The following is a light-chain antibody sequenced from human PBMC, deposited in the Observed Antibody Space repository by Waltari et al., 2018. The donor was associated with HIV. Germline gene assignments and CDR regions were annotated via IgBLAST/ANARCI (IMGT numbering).Light chain of an antibody. CDR2: EVS. Sequence: QSALTQPASVSGSPGQSITISCTGTSSDVGSYNYVSGYQQHPGKAPKLMIYEVSYRPSGVSYRCSGSKSGNTASLTISGLQAEDESDYYCSSYTSSATLVFGTGTKVTVL. CDR1: SSDVGSYNY. J-gene: IGLJ1*01. CDR3: SSYTSSATLV. V-gene: IGLV2-14*01.